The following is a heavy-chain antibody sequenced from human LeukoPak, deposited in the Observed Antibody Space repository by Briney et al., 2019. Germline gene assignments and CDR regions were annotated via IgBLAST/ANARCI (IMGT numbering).Heavy chain of an antibody. CDR2: ISSSGSTI. Sequence: GGSLRLSCAASGFTFSSYEMNWVRQAPGKGLEWVSYISSSGSTIYYEDSVKGRFTISRDNAKNSLYLQMNSLKTEDTAVYYCARGDSSGWGLDYWGLGTLVTVSS. D-gene: IGHD6-19*01. CDR3: ARGDSSGWGLDY. V-gene: IGHV3-48*03. CDR1: GFTFSSYE. J-gene: IGHJ4*02.